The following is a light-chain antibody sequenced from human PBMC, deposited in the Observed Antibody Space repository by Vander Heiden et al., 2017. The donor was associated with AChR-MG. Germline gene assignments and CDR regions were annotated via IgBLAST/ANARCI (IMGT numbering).Light chain of an antibody. Sequence: DIPLTQSPSSLSAYVGDRVTIACQASQDISNYLNWYQQKPGKAPNLLIFDASNLETGVPSRFSGGGSGTDFTFTISSLQPEDIATYYCQQYDTLPITFGQGTRLDIK. V-gene: IGKV1-33*01. CDR1: QDISNY. CDR2: DAS. CDR3: QQYDTLPIT. J-gene: IGKJ5*01.